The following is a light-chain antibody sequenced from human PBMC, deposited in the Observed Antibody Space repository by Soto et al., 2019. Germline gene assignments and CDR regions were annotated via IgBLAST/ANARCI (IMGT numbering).Light chain of an antibody. CDR1: QGISNY. CDR2: AAS. CDR3: LKYNSALL. J-gene: IGKJ4*01. Sequence: DIQMTQSPSSLSASVGDRVTITCRASQGISNYLAWYQQKPGKVPKLLIYAASTLQSGVPSRFSGSGSGTDFTLNISSLQPEDVATYYCLKYNSALLFGGGTKVEIK. V-gene: IGKV1-27*01.